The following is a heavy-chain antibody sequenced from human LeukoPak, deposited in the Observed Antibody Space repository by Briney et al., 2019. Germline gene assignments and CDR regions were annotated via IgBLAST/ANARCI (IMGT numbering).Heavy chain of an antibody. CDR3: ARDTPGPAVMWPASFDY. J-gene: IGHJ4*02. Sequence: ASVKVSCKASGYTFTSYYMHWVRQAPGQGLEWMGIINPSGGSTSYAQKFQGRVTMTRDTSTSTVYMELSSLRSEDTAVYYCARDTPGPAVMWPASFDYWGQGTLVTVSS. V-gene: IGHV1-46*01. D-gene: IGHD2-2*01. CDR1: GYTFTSYY. CDR2: INPSGGST.